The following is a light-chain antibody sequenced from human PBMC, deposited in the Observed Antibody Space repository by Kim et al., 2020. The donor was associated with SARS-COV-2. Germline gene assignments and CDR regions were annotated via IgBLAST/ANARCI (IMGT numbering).Light chain of an antibody. CDR3: QSFDSSLIGSV. CDR2: DNN. J-gene: IGLJ3*02. Sequence: MVTISCTGRRSNIGAGYYEAWYQQLPGTAPKLLMYDNNNRPSGVPDRFSGSKSGTSASLAITGLQADDEADYYCQSFDSSLIGSVFGGGTQLTVL. CDR1: RSNIGAGYY. V-gene: IGLV1-40*01.